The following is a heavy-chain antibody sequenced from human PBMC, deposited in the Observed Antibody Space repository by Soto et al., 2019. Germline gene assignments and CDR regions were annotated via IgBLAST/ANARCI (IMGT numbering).Heavy chain of an antibody. J-gene: IGHJ6*02. V-gene: IGHV3-23*01. Sequence: EVQLLESGGGLVQPGGSLRLPCAASGSTFSSYAMSWVRQAPGKGLEWVSSISTSGGSTYYADSVKGRFTISRDTSNTTLYLQINSLRAEDTAVYYCSLSDRYYGMDVWGLGTTVTVSS. CDR1: GSTFSSYA. CDR2: ISTSGGST. CDR3: SLSDRYYGMDV.